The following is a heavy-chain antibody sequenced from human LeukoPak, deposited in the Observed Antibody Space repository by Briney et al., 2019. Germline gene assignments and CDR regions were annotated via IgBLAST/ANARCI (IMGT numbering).Heavy chain of an antibody. Sequence: GGSLRLSCAASGFTFSSYAMSWVRQAPGKGLEWVSAISGSGGSTYYADSVKGRFTISRDNSKNTLYLQMNSLRAEDTAVYYCAMAARNYYYYYMDVWGKGTTATVSS. D-gene: IGHD6-6*01. J-gene: IGHJ6*03. V-gene: IGHV3-23*01. CDR2: ISGSGGST. CDR3: AMAARNYYYYYMDV. CDR1: GFTFSSYA.